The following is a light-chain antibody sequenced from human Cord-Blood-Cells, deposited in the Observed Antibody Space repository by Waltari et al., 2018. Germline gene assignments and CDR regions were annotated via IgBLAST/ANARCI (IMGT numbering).Light chain of an antibody. CDR3: AAWDDSLNGWV. J-gene: IGLJ3*02. V-gene: IGLV1-44*01. CDR2: RNT. CDR1: SSNIGSNT. Sequence: QSVLTQPPSASGTPGQRVTISCSGSSSNIGSNTVNWYQQLPGTAPKLLIYRNTQRPAGVPDRFCGSKSGTSASLAISGLQSEDEADYDCAAWDDSLNGWVFGGGTKLTVL.